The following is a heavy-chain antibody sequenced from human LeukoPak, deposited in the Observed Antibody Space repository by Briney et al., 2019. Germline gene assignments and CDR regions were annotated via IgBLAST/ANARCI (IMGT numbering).Heavy chain of an antibody. CDR3: ARAPVHYYDSSDYYYVGESYFDC. V-gene: IGHV3-48*04. J-gene: IGHJ4*02. CDR1: GFPFSSSS. CDR2: ISSSGSTI. D-gene: IGHD3-22*01. Sequence: GGSLRLSCAASGFPFSSSSINWVRQATGKGLELDSYISSSGSTIYYADSVKGRFTITRDNAKNTSYLQMNSLRAEDTAVYYCARAPVHYYDSSDYYYVGESYFDCWGQGTLVTVSS.